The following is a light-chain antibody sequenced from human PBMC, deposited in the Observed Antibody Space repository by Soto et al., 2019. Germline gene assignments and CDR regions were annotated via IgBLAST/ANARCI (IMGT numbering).Light chain of an antibody. CDR1: QGISNY. CDR3: QQLNSSPFT. CDR2: AAS. Sequence: DIQLTQSPSFLSASVGDRVTITCRASQGISNYLAWYQQKPGKAPQLLIYAASTLQSGVPSRFSGSGSGTEFTLTTSSLQPEDFATDCCQQLNSSPFTFGPGTKVDIK. J-gene: IGKJ3*01. V-gene: IGKV1-9*01.